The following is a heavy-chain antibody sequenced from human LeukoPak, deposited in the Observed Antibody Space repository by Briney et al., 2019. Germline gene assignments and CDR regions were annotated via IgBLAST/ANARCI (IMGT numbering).Heavy chain of an antibody. CDR3: ARKDYYGSGSLDP. V-gene: IGHV1-18*01. CDR1: GYMFNSYG. Sequence: ASVKVSCKASGYMFNSYGISWVRQARGQGLEWMGWISAYNGHTMYVENLQGRVTMTTDTSTSTAYMELRSLRSDDTAVYYCARKDYYGSGSLDPWGQGTLVTVSS. CDR2: ISAYNGHT. D-gene: IGHD3-10*01. J-gene: IGHJ5*02.